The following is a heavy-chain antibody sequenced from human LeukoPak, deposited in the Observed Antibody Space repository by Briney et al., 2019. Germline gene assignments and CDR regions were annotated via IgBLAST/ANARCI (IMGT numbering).Heavy chain of an antibody. V-gene: IGHV4-34*01. D-gene: IGHD2-15*01. CDR3: ARAGYCSGGSCRLLDY. CDR1: GGSFSGYY. Sequence: PLETLSLTCAVYGGSFSGYYWSWIRQPPGKVLEWIGEINHSGSTNYNPSLKSRVTISVDTSKNQFSLKLSSVTAADTAVYYCARAGYCSGGSCRLLDYWGQGTLVTVSS. CDR2: INHSGST. J-gene: IGHJ4*02.